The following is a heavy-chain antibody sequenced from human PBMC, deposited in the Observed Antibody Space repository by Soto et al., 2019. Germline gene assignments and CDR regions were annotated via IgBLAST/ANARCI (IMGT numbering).Heavy chain of an antibody. CDR2: IYYSGST. Sequence: QLQLQESGPGLVKPSETLSLTCTVSGGSISSSSYYWGWIRQPPGKGLEWIGSIYYSGSTYYNPSLKSRVTISVDTSKNQFSLKLSSVTAADTAVYYCARHLEIQLWSCFDYWGQGTLVTVSS. J-gene: IGHJ4*02. D-gene: IGHD5-18*01. V-gene: IGHV4-39*01. CDR1: GGSISSSSYY. CDR3: ARHLEIQLWSCFDY.